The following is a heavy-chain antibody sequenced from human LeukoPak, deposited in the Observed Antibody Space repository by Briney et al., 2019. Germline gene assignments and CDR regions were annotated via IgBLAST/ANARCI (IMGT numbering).Heavy chain of an antibody. V-gene: IGHV1-69*06. D-gene: IGHD2-2*01. J-gene: IGHJ6*04. Sequence: AASVKVSCKASGGTFSSCAISWVRQAPGQGLEWMGGIIPIFGTANYAQKFQGRVTITADKSTSTAYMELSSLRSEGTAVYYCASIGQLLTGYYGMDVWGKGTTVTVSS. CDR2: IIPIFGTA. CDR3: ASIGQLLTGYYGMDV. CDR1: GGTFSSCA.